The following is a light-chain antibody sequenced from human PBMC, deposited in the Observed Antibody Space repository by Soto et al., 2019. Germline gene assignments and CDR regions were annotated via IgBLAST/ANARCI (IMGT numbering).Light chain of an antibody. V-gene: IGKV3-11*01. CDR1: QSVSRD. Sequence: EIVLTQSPATLSLFPGERATLSCRASQSVSRDLDCYQQKPGQAPRLLIYDVSNMATGIPARFSGSGSGTDFTLTISSLEPEDFAVYYCQQRSNWPPTFGQGTKVEIK. CDR2: DVS. CDR3: QQRSNWPPT. J-gene: IGKJ1*01.